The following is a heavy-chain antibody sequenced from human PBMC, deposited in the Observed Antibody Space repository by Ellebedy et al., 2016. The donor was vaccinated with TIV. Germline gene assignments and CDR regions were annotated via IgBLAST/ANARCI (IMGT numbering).Heavy chain of an antibody. CDR2: ISSSGGSI. J-gene: IGHJ4*02. Sequence: GGSLRLXCTASGVTFSSYGMTWVRQASGKGLEWVSFISSSGGSIYYADSVKGRFTISRDNSKNTVYLQMNNLRAEDTAIYYCAKDSKRWPPESGYFDYWGQGTLVTVSS. D-gene: IGHD6-19*01. V-gene: IGHV3-23*01. CDR1: GVTFSSYG. CDR3: AKDSKRWPPESGYFDY.